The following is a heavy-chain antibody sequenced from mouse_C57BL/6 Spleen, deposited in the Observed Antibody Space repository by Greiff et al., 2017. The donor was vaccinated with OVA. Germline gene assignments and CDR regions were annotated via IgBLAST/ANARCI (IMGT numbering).Heavy chain of an antibody. CDR1: GYTFTSYW. Sequence: QVQLQQPGAELVKPGASVKLSCKASGYTFTSYWMHWVKQRPGQGLERIGMIHPNSGSTNYNEKFKSKATLTVDKSSSTAYMQLSSLTSEDSAVYYCASHYYGSSPFDYWGQGTTLTVSS. CDR2: IHPNSGST. CDR3: ASHYYGSSPFDY. D-gene: IGHD1-1*01. J-gene: IGHJ2*01. V-gene: IGHV1-64*01.